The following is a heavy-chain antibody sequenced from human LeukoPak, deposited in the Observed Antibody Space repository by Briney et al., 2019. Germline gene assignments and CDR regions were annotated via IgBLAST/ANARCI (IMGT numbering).Heavy chain of an antibody. Sequence: ASVKVSCTSSGYTSIIYGISWMRQAPGQGLEWMGWISSYNGNTNYAQKFQGRVSMTTDTSTSTAYMELRSLRSDDTAVYYCARDVPGSIGTTARFDPWGQGTLVTVSS. V-gene: IGHV1-18*01. CDR2: ISSYNGNT. D-gene: IGHD1-1*01. J-gene: IGHJ5*02. CDR3: ARDVPGSIGTTARFDP. CDR1: GYTSIIYG.